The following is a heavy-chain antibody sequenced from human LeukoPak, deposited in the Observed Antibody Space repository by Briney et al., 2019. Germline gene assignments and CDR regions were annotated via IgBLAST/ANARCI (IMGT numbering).Heavy chain of an antibody. J-gene: IGHJ4*02. D-gene: IGHD5-12*01. CDR3: TRVNSANSGYPPPYDY. CDR2: IYYTGSA. Sequence: SETLSLTCTISGDSINVNYWSWIRQPPGKGLEWIGHIYYTGSATYNPSLMSRVAISVDTSKNQFSPNLSSVTAADTAVYYCTRVNSANSGYPPPYDYWGQGILVTVSS. V-gene: IGHV4-59*01. CDR1: GDSINVNY.